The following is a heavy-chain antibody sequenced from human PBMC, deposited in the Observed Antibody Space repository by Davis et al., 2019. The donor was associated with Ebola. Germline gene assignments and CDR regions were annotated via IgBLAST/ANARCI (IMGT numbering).Heavy chain of an antibody. CDR3: VKLNWVDAKVGHY. D-gene: IGHD2-8*02. Sequence: GGSLRLSCVASGLTFSAYVMSWVRQAPGKGLEWVGRIRSKANSYATAYAASVKGRFTISRDDSKNTAYLQMSSLRAEDTAVYYCVKLNWVDAKVGHYWGQGTLVAVSS. V-gene: IGHV3-73*01. CDR2: IRSKANSYAT. CDR1: GLTFSAYV. J-gene: IGHJ4*02.